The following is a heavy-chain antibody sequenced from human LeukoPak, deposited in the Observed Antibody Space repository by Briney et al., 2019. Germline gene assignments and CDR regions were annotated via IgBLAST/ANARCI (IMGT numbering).Heavy chain of an antibody. CDR2: IYYSGST. V-gene: IGHV4-61*08. D-gene: IGHD6-19*01. CDR1: GGSISSGDYY. CDR3: ARDSGYSSGWYIDY. Sequence: PSETLSLTCTVSGGSISSGDYYWSWIRQPPGKGLEWIGYIYYSGSTNYNPSLKSRVTISVDTSKNQFSLKLSSVTAADTAVYYCARDSGYSSGWYIDYWGQGTLVTVSS. J-gene: IGHJ4*02.